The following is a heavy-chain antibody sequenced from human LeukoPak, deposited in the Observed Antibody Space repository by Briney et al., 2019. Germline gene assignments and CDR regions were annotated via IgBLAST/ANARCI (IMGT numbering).Heavy chain of an antibody. D-gene: IGHD6-19*01. J-gene: IGHJ6*03. CDR1: GFTFSGYW. V-gene: IGHV3-48*01. CDR2: ISSSSSTI. Sequence: GGSLRLSCAASGFTFSGYWMHWVRQAPGKGLEWVSYISSSSSTIYYADSVKGRFTISRDNAKNSLYLQMNSLRAEDTAVYYCARDCPTSIAVAGTPPLYYYYYYMDVWGKGTTVTVSS. CDR3: ARDCPTSIAVAGTPPLYYYYYYMDV.